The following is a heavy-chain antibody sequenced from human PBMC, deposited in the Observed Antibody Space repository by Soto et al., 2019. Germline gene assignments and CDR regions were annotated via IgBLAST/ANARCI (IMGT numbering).Heavy chain of an antibody. J-gene: IGHJ4*02. CDR2: ISSNGGST. V-gene: IGHV3-64*01. CDR3: SRDTGEFGGYGLDY. Sequence: GGSLRLSCAASGFTLSSYAMHCVRQAPGKGLEYVSAISSNGGSTYYANSVKGRFTISRDHSKNTLYLQMGSLRAEDMAVYYCSRDTGEFGGYGLDYWGQGTLVTVSS. CDR1: GFTLSSYA. D-gene: IGHD5-12*01.